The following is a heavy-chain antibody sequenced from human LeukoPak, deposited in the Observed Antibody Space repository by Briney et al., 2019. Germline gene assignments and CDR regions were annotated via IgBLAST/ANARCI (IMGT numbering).Heavy chain of an antibody. CDR3: ASIQELVGSEYFQY. CDR1: GFTVSSNY. D-gene: IGHD6-13*01. CDR2: IYSGGST. V-gene: IGHV3-53*01. Sequence: GGSLRLSCAVSGFTVSSNYMSWVRRAPGKGLEWVSVIYSGGSTYYAHSVKGRLTLSRDNSKNTLYLQMNSLRAEETAVYYGASIQELVGSEYFQYWVQGTLVTVSS. J-gene: IGHJ1*01.